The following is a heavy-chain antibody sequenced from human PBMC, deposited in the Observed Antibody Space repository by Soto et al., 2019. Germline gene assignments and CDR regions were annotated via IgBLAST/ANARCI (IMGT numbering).Heavy chain of an antibody. CDR1: GGSISDGVYY. Sequence: SETLSLTCTVAGGSISDGVYYWTWIRQIPGKGLEWIGHTHHSGTTKINPSLKSRVFMSVDTSKNQFSLRLSSVTAADTAVYYCARCPGAVTPIEWFDPWGQGTLVTVSS. D-gene: IGHD2-21*02. V-gene: IGHV4-31*03. CDR3: ARCPGAVTPIEWFDP. J-gene: IGHJ5*02. CDR2: THHSGTT.